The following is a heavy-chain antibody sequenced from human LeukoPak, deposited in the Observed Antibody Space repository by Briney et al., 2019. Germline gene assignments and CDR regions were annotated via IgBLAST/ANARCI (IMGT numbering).Heavy chain of an antibody. CDR3: ARDKSPPGPLWEGGTFDY. V-gene: IGHV4-39*07. D-gene: IGHD3-10*01. Sequence: SETLSLTCTVSGGSISSSSYYWGWIRQPPGKGLEWIGSIYYSGSTYYNPSLKSRVTISVDTSKNQFSLKLSSVTAADTAVYYCARDKSPPGPLWEGGTFDYWGQGTLVTVSS. CDR1: GGSISSSSYY. J-gene: IGHJ4*02. CDR2: IYYSGST.